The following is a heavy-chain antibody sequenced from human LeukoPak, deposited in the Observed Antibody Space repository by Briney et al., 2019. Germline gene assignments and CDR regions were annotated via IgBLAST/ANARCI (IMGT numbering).Heavy chain of an antibody. CDR1: GITFSNYG. J-gene: IGHJ2*01. Sequence: GGSLRLSCAASGITFSNYGMSWVRQAPGKGLECVSTIGGTSGITYYADSVKGRFTISRDNSKSTLYLQMDSLRAEDTAVFYCAKRRGDTATVNWYFDLWGRGTLVTVSS. CDR3: AKRRGDTATVNWYFDL. V-gene: IGHV3-23*01. CDR2: IGGTSGIT. D-gene: IGHD5-18*01.